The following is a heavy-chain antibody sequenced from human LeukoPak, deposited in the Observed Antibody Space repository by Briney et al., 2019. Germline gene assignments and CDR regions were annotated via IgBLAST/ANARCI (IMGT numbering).Heavy chain of an antibody. V-gene: IGHV4-61*01. CDR1: GGSISSGSYY. Sequence: SETLSLTCTVSGGSISSGSYYWSWIRQPPGKGLEWIGYIYYSGSTNYNPSLKSRVTISVDTSKNQFSLKLSPVTAADTAVYYCARGSNYYDSSGYWIPGNFDYWGQGTLVTVSS. J-gene: IGHJ4*02. D-gene: IGHD3-22*01. CDR2: IYYSGST. CDR3: ARGSNYYDSSGYWIPGNFDY.